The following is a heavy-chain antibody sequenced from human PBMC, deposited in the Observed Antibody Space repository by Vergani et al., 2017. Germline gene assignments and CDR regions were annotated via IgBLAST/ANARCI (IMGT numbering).Heavy chain of an antibody. CDR1: GFTFSSYA. V-gene: IGHV3-23*01. J-gene: IGHJ4*02. Sequence: EVQLLESGGGLVQPGGSLRLFCAASGFTFSSYAMSWVRQAPGKGLEWVSAISGSGDTTYYADSVKGRFTISRDNSKNTLYLQMNSLRADDTAVYYCAKGPIGDYWGQGTLVTVSS. CDR3: AKGPIGDY. D-gene: IGHD3-10*01. CDR2: ISGSGDTT.